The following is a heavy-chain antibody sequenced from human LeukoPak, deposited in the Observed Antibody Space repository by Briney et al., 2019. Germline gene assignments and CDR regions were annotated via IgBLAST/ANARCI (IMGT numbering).Heavy chain of an antibody. CDR1: GYTFTGYY. CDR3: ARGRYSSSWLRGLFDY. CDR2: INPNSGGT. Sequence: GASVKVSCKASGYTFTGYYMHWVRQAPGQGLEWMGWINPNSGGTNYAQKFQGWVTMTRDTSISTAYMELSRLRSDDTAVYYCARGRYSSSWLRGLFDYWGRGTLVTVSS. D-gene: IGHD6-13*01. J-gene: IGHJ4*02. V-gene: IGHV1-2*04.